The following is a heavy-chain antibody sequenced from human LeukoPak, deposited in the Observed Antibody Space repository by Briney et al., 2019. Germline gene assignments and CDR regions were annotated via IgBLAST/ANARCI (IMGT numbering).Heavy chain of an antibody. V-gene: IGHV3-48*04. Sequence: PGGSLRLSCTTSGFTFSSYSMNWVRQAPGKGLEWITYISTGSGSVYYADSMKGRFTISRDNAKYSLYLQMSSLRAEDTAVYYCARMNHISSGWGAPFDYWGQRTLVTVSS. CDR1: GFTFSSYS. CDR2: ISTGSGSV. CDR3: ARMNHISSGWGAPFDY. D-gene: IGHD1-14*01. J-gene: IGHJ4*02.